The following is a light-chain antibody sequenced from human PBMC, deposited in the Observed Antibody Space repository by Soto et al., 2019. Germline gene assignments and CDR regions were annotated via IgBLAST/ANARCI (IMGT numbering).Light chain of an antibody. CDR3: QQRDYWQVT. Sequence: EIVLTRSPGTLSLSPGERATLSCRASQSVSSSYLAWYQQKPGQAPRLLIYDVSNRATGIPARFSGSGSGTDFALTISSLEPEDFAVYYCQQRDYWQVTFGQGTRLEIK. V-gene: IGKV3D-20*02. J-gene: IGKJ5*01. CDR1: QSVSSSY. CDR2: DVS.